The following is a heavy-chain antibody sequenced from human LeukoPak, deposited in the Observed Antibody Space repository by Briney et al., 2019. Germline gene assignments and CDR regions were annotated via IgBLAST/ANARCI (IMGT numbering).Heavy chain of an antibody. D-gene: IGHD3-10*01. Sequence: ASVKVSCKASGYTFTSYGISWVRQAPGQGLEWMGWISAYNGNTNYAQKLQGRVTMTTDTSTSTAYMELRSLRSDDTAVYYCARVHTMVRGGDDAFDIWGQGTMVTVSS. CDR3: ARVHTMVRGGDDAFDI. J-gene: IGHJ3*02. V-gene: IGHV1-18*01. CDR2: ISAYNGNT. CDR1: GYTFTSYG.